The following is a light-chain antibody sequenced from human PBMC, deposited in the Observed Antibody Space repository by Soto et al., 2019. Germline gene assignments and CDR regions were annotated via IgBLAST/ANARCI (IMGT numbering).Light chain of an antibody. V-gene: IGKV1-16*01. Sequence: DIQMTQSPSSLSASVGGRVTITCRASQDINNFLAWFQQKPGKAPKPLIYSASSLQDGVPSRFSGSGSGTHFPLTISSLQPEDFATYFCLQYDRFPATFGGGTRVDIE. CDR2: SAS. J-gene: IGKJ4*01. CDR3: LQYDRFPAT. CDR1: QDINNF.